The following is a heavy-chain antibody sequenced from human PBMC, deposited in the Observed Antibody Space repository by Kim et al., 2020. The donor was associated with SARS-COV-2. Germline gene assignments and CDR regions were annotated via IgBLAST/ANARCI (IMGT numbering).Heavy chain of an antibody. CDR3: ARDSYYYGSSAYYKD. J-gene: IGHJ4*02. CDR2: ISSSGNTI. Sequence: GGSLRLSCAASGFTFTDYYMSWIRQAPGKGLEWVSYISSSGNTIYYADSVKGRFTISRDNAKNSLYLQMNSLRTEDTAVYYCARDSYYYGSSAYYKDWGQGTLVTVSS. V-gene: IGHV3-11*04. D-gene: IGHD3-22*01. CDR1: GFTFTDYY.